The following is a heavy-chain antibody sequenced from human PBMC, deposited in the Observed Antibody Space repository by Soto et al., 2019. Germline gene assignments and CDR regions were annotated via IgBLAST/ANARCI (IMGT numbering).Heavy chain of an antibody. CDR1: GYTFTDYA. CDR2: NNVGNGNT. J-gene: IGHJ4*02. Sequence: ASVKVSCKASGYTFTDYAIHWVRPAPGQGLEWMGWNNVGNGNTGYSRKFQGRVTNARDMSASTAYIEVTSLTSEDTAIYYCAREGAHYTPLDHWGQGTLVTVSS. CDR3: AREGAHYTPLDH. D-gene: IGHD2-15*01. V-gene: IGHV1-3*01.